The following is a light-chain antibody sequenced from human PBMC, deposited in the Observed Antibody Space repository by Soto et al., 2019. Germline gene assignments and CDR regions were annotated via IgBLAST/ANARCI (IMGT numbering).Light chain of an antibody. CDR3: QQRSNWPSIT. Sequence: EIVLTQSPATLSLSPGERATLSCRASQSVSNYLAWYQQKPGLAPRLLISDASNRATGIPVRFSGSGSGTDFTLTISSLEAEDSAVYYCQQRSNWPSITFGQGTRLEIK. J-gene: IGKJ5*01. CDR1: QSVSNY. V-gene: IGKV3-11*01. CDR2: DAS.